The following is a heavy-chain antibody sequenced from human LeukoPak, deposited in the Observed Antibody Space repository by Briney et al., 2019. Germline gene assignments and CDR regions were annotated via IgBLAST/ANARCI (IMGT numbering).Heavy chain of an antibody. CDR3: ARDRRYYDSSGYYYFAY. Sequence: SVKGSCKASVGTFSSYAISWVRQAPGQGVEWRGRIIPIVGAANYAQKFQGRVTITAHESTSTAYMELSSLRFDDTAVYYSARDRRYYDSSGYYYFAYWGQGTLVTVSS. CDR2: IIPIVGAA. D-gene: IGHD3-22*01. V-gene: IGHV1-69*11. CDR1: VGTFSSYA. J-gene: IGHJ4*02.